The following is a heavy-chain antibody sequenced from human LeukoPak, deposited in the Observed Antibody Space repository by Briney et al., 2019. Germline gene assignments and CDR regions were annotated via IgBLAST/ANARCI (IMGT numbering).Heavy chain of an antibody. CDR3: ARRYTNSWFFDY. Sequence: PSETLSLTCTVSGGSISSYYWSWIRQPPGKGLEWLGYIYYTGDSNYNPSLESRVTMSLDTSTNQFSLRLSSVTAADTAVYYCARRYTNSWFFDYWGQGALVTVSS. J-gene: IGHJ4*02. CDR2: IYYTGDS. D-gene: IGHD2-2*02. CDR1: GGSISSYY. V-gene: IGHV4-59*08.